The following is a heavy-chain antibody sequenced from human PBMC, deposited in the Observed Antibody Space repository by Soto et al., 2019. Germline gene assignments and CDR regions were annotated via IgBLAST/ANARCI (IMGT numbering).Heavy chain of an antibody. J-gene: IGHJ2*01. CDR1: GFTFSSYA. CDR2: ISGSGGST. V-gene: IGHV3-23*01. D-gene: IGHD2-21*02. Sequence: GGSLRLSCAASGFTFSSYAMSWVRQAPGKGLEWVSAISGSGGSTYYADSVKGRFTISRDNSKNTLYLQMNSLRAEDTAVYYCAKRPVRWEHIGVVTATPYWYFDLWGRGTLVTVSS. CDR3: AKRPVRWEHIGVVTATPYWYFDL.